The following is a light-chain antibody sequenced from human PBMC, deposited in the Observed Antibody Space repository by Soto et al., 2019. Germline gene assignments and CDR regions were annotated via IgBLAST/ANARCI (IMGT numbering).Light chain of an antibody. V-gene: IGKV1-33*01. CDR3: QKSDHLPL. CDR2: DAY. Sequence: DIQMTQSPPSLSASVGDKVTITCQASHDIGNSLNWYQDKPGQPPKLVIYDAYNLETGAPSTFSGNGYGTDFTFTISSLRPEDIATYYCQKSDHLPLFGPGTKVDNK. CDR1: HDIGNS. J-gene: IGKJ3*01.